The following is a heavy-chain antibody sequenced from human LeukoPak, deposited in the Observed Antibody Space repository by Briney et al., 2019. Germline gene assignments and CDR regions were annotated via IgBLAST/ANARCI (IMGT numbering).Heavy chain of an antibody. CDR1: GGSFSGYY. CDR3: ARGSLDGYNFGY. CDR2: INHSGST. Sequence: SETLSLTCAVYGGSFSGYYWSWIRQPPGKGLEWIGEINHSGSTNYNPSLKSRVTISVDTSKNQFSLKLSSVTAADTAVYYCARGSLDGYNFGYWGQGTLVTVSS. J-gene: IGHJ4*02. V-gene: IGHV4-34*01. D-gene: IGHD5-24*01.